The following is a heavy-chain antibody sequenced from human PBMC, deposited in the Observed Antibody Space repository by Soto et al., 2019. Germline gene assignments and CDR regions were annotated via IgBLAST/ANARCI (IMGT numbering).Heavy chain of an antibody. Sequence: GGSLRLSCAASGCTLSSYGIHWVRQPPGKGLEWVAGILYDESDKYYADSVKGRFTISRENSKNTLYLQINSLRSEDSAVFYCAKAGGGFGDFVHHWGQGTPVTVSS. V-gene: IGHV3-30*18. CDR3: AKAGGGFGDFVHH. CDR1: GCTLSSYG. D-gene: IGHD3-10*01. J-gene: IGHJ4*02. CDR2: ILYDESDK.